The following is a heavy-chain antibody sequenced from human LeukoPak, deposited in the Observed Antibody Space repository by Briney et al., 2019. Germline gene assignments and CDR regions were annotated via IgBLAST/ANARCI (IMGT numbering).Heavy chain of an antibody. V-gene: IGHV4-34*01. J-gene: IGHJ4*02. Sequence: PSETLSLTCAVYGGSFSGYYWSWIGQPPGKGLEWIGEINHSGSTNYNPSLKSRVIISVDTSKNQFSLKLSSVTAADTAVYYCARLSVVAAAGNYYFDYWGQGTLVTVSS. CDR1: GGSFSGYY. CDR3: ARLSVVAAAGNYYFDY. D-gene: IGHD6-13*01. CDR2: INHSGST.